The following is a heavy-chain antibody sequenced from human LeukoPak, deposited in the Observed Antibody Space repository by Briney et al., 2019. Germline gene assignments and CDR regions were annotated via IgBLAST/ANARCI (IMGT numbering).Heavy chain of an antibody. Sequence: ASVKVSCKASGYTFTGYYMHWVRQAPGQGLEWMGWINPNSGGTNYAQKFQGRVIMTRDTSISTAYMELSRLRSDDTAVYYCARGLRFGGNNYYFDYWGQGTLVTVSS. CDR3: ARGLRFGGNNYYFDY. D-gene: IGHD3-10*01. J-gene: IGHJ4*02. V-gene: IGHV1-2*02. CDR1: GYTFTGYY. CDR2: INPNSGGT.